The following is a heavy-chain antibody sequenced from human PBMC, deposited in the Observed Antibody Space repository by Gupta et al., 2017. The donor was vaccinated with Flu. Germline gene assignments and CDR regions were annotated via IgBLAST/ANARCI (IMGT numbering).Heavy chain of an antibody. V-gene: IGHV3-23*01. CDR1: GSTFNNYA. CDR2: LTGSGDRT. J-gene: IGHJ4*02. Sequence: EVQLLESGGGLVQPGGSLRLSCAASGSTFNNYAMTWVRRAPGKGLEGVSDLTGSGDRTYYADSVKGRFTISRDNSRDTVYLQMSGLRAEDTAVYYCAKANTMIRGGVDYWGQGTLVTVSS. D-gene: IGHD3-10*01. CDR3: AKANTMIRGGVDY.